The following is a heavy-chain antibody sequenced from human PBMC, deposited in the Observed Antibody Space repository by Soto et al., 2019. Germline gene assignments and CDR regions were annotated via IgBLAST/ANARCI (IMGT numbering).Heavy chain of an antibody. J-gene: IGHJ4*02. CDR1: GFTFSSYA. CDR2: ISDSGGST. CDR3: ANLDCSSTSCYGPGGDY. Sequence: PGGSLRLSCAASGFTFSSYAMSWVRQAPGKGLEWVSAISDSGGSTYYADSVKGRFTISRDNSKNTLYPQMNSLRAEDAAVYYCANLDCSSTSCYGPGGDYWGQGTLVTVSS. V-gene: IGHV3-23*01. D-gene: IGHD2-2*01.